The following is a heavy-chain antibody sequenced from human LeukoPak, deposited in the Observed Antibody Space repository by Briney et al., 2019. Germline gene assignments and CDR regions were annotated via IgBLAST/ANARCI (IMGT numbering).Heavy chain of an antibody. V-gene: IGHV3-30*18. CDR3: AKEDSGWLSSQYFDY. CDR2: ISYDGSNK. Sequence: QAGGSLRLSCAASGFTFSSYGMHWVRQAPGKGLEWVAVISYDGSNKYYADSVKGRFTISRDNSKNTLYLQMNSLRAEDTAVYYCAKEDSGWLSSQYFDYWGQGTLVTVSS. CDR1: GFTFSSYG. J-gene: IGHJ4*02. D-gene: IGHD3-9*01.